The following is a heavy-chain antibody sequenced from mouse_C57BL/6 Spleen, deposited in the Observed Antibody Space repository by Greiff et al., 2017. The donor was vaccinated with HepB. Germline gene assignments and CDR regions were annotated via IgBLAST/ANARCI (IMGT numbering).Heavy chain of an antibody. Sequence: VQLQQSGAELVRPGASVTLSCKASGSPFTDYEMHWVKQTPVHGLEWIGSIDPETGGTTYNQKFKSKAILTADKSSSTAYMELRSLTSEDSAVYYGTMVAWFAYWGQGTLVTVSA. CDR3: TMVAWFAY. D-gene: IGHD1-1*02. V-gene: IGHV1-15*01. CDR2: IDPETGGT. CDR1: GSPFTDYE. J-gene: IGHJ3*01.